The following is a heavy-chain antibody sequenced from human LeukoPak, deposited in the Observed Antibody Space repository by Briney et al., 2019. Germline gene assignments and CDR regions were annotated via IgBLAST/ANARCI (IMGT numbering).Heavy chain of an antibody. CDR2: IYHSGST. V-gene: IGHV4-30-2*01. J-gene: IGHJ4*02. CDR3: ARAWFGERYYFDY. Sequence: SQTLSLTCAVSGGSISSGGYSWSWIRQPPGKGLEWIGYIYHSGSTYYNPSLKSRVTISVDRSKNQFSLKLSSVTAADTAVYYCARAWFGERYYFDYWGQGTLVTVSS. D-gene: IGHD3-10*01. CDR1: GGSISSGGYS.